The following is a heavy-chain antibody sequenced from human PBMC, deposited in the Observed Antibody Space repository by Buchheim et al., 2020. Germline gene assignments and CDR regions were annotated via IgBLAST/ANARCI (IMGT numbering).Heavy chain of an antibody. V-gene: IGHV4-30-4*01. J-gene: IGHJ4*02. CDR1: GGSISSGVYY. CDR3: AREYDSSGYYDY. CDR2: IYYSGCT. D-gene: IGHD3-22*01. Sequence: QVQLQESGPGLVKPSQTLSPTCTVSGGSISSGVYYWSWIRQPPGKGLEWIGYIYYSGCTYYNPSLKSRVTISVDTSTNQFSLKLSSVTAADTAVYYCAREYDSSGYYDYWGQGTL.